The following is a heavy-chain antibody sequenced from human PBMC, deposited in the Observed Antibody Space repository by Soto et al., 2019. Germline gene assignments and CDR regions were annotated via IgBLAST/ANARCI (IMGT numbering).Heavy chain of an antibody. Sequence: QVQLVESGGGVVQPGRSLRLSCAASGFTFSSYGMHWVRQAPGKGLEWVAVIWYDGSNKYYADSVKGRFTISRDNSKNTLYLKMNSLRAEDTAVYYCAREGMATVYYYYGMDVWGQGTTVTVSS. D-gene: IGHD4-4*01. CDR3: AREGMATVYYYYGMDV. V-gene: IGHV3-33*01. CDR1: GFTFSSYG. J-gene: IGHJ6*02. CDR2: IWYDGSNK.